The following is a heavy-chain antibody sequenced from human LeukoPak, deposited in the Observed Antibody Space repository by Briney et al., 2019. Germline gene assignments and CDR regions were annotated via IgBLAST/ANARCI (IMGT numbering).Heavy chain of an antibody. CDR3: ARAPPPGATAYGVVDY. D-gene: IGHD3-16*01. CDR1: GGSFSDYY. Sequence: SETLSLTCAVYGGSFSDYYWGWIRQPPGKGLEWIGEINHSGSTNYNPSLKSRVTISIDASKNQFSLKLSSVTAADTAVYYCARAPPPGATAYGVVDYWGQGTLVTVSS. J-gene: IGHJ4*02. CDR2: INHSGST. V-gene: IGHV4-34*01.